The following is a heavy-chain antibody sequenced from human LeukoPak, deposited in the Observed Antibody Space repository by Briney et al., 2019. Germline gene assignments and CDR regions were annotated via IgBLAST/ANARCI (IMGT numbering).Heavy chain of an antibody. CDR2: INHSGST. CDR3: ARDPWNDI. Sequence: PSETLSLTCAVYGGSFSGYYWSWIRQPLGKGLEWIGEINHSGSTNYNPSLKSRVTISVDTSKNQFSLKLSSVTAADTAVYYCARDPWNDIWGQGTLVTVSS. CDR1: GGSFSGYY. J-gene: IGHJ4*02. V-gene: IGHV4-34*09. D-gene: IGHD1-1*01.